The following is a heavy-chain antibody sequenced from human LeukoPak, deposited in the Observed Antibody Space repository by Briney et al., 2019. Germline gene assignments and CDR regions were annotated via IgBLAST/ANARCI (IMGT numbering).Heavy chain of an antibody. D-gene: IGHD2-2*01. CDR3: AKYGRICSSTSCYYYFDY. J-gene: IGHJ4*02. CDR2: ISWNSGSI. Sequence: GGSLRLSCAASGFTFDDYAMHWVRQAPGKGLEWVSGISWNSGSIGYADSVKGRFTISRDNAKNSLYPQMNSLRAEDTALYYCAKYGRICSSTSCYYYFDYWGQGTLVTVSS. V-gene: IGHV3-9*01. CDR1: GFTFDDYA.